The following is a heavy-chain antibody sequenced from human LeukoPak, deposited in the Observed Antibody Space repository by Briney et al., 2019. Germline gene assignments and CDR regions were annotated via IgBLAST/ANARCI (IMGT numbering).Heavy chain of an antibody. J-gene: IGHJ5*01. CDR2: ISASGGST. CDR3: AKHHRKSRIFGEQDS. Sequence: GGSLRLSCAASGFAWSTLAMSWVRQTPGKGLEWVSGISASGGSTYYADSVKGRFTISRDNSNNTLFLQMNSLRVEDTALYYCAKHHRKSRIFGEQDSWGQGTLVAVSS. CDR1: GFAWSTLA. D-gene: IGHD3-10*01. V-gene: IGHV3-23*01.